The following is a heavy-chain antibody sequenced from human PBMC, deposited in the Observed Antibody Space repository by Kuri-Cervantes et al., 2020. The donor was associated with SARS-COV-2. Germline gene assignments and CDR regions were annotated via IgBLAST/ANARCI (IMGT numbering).Heavy chain of an antibody. Sequence: GESLKISCAASGFTFDDYAMHWVRQAPGKGLEWISYISSSDSTTYYADSVKGRFTISRDNAKRTLFLQMNSLRVDDTAVYYCSRDQVSAAGTANYWGQGALVTVSS. V-gene: IGHV3-11*01. CDR2: ISSSDSTT. CDR1: GFTFDDYA. D-gene: IGHD6-13*01. CDR3: SRDQVSAAGTANY. J-gene: IGHJ4*02.